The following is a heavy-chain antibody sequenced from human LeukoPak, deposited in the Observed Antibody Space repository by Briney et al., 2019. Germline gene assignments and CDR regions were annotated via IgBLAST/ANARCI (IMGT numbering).Heavy chain of an antibody. V-gene: IGHV4-59*11. CDR3: ASRPADTTWYGVFDY. CDR1: GASIDSHY. CDR2: VFNGGSI. D-gene: IGHD3-10*01. Sequence: SETLSLTCSVSGASIDSHYWSWIRQSPGKGLEWIGYVFNGGSINYNPSLNSRVTMSLDTSRAQFSLRLSSVTAADTAIYYCASRPADTTWYGVFDYWSQGTLVTVSS. J-gene: IGHJ4*02.